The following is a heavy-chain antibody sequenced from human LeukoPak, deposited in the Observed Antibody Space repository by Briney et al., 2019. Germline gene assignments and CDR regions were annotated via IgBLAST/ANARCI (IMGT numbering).Heavy chain of an antibody. Sequence: GGSLRLSCVTSGFTFSSYWMHWVRKDPRKGLVWVSRINGDGRNINYADSVRGRFTISIDNAKNTLYLQMNTLSVEDTAVYYCKRDLMDYDVSTGLHHYYMDVWGQGTTVTASS. J-gene: IGHJ6*02. CDR2: INGDGRNI. CDR3: KRDLMDYDVSTGLHHYYMDV. D-gene: IGHD3-9*01. CDR1: GFTFSSYW. V-gene: IGHV3-74*01.